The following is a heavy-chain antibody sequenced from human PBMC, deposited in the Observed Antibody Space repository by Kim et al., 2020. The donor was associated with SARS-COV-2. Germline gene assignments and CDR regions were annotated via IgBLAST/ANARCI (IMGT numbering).Heavy chain of an antibody. Sequence: GGSLRLSCAASGFTFGDYAMHWVRQAPGKGLEWVSGISWNSGSIGYADSVKGRFTISRDNTKNSLYLQMNSLRAEDTALYYCAKAGDFDRYYYYYGMDVWGQGTTVTVSS. V-gene: IGHV3-9*01. D-gene: IGHD3-9*01. J-gene: IGHJ6*02. CDR2: ISWNSGSI. CDR3: AKAGDFDRYYYYYGMDV. CDR1: GFTFGDYA.